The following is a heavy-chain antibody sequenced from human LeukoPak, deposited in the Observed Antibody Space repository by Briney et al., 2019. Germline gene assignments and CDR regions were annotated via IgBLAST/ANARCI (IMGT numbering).Heavy chain of an antibody. D-gene: IGHD3-22*01. Sequence: SSETLSLTCTVSGGSISSGSYYWSWIRQPAGKGLEWIGRIYTSGSTNYNPSLESRVTISVDTSKNQFSPKLSSVTAADTAMYYCARNTDFYDSSGYLDYWGQGTLVTVSS. CDR3: ARNTDFYDSSGYLDY. CDR2: IYTSGST. V-gene: IGHV4-61*02. J-gene: IGHJ4*02. CDR1: GGSISSGSYY.